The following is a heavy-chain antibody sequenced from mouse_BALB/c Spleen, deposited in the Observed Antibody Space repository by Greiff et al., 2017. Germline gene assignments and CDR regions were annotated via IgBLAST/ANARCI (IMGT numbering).Heavy chain of an antibody. CDR1: GFSLTSYG. Sequence: QVHVKQSGPGLVQPSQSLSITCTVSGFSLTSYGVHWVRQSPGKGLEWLGVIWSGGSTDYNAAFISRLSISKDNSKSQVFFKMNSLQANDTAIYYCARKRYYAMDYWGQGTSVTVSS. CDR2: IWSGGST. V-gene: IGHV2-2*02. J-gene: IGHJ4*01. CDR3: ARKRYYAMDY.